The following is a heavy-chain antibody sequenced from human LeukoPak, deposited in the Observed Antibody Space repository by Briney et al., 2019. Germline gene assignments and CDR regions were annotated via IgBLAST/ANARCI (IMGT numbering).Heavy chain of an antibody. CDR3: AREFSWVYFDY. V-gene: IGHV1-69*05. J-gene: IGHJ4*02. CDR1: GGTFSSYA. D-gene: IGHD1-26*01. Sequence: ASVTVSCKASGGTFSSYAISWVRQAPAQGLAGMGRIIPFFGTANYAQKLQGRVTITTDESTSTAYMELSSLRSEDTAVYYCAREFSWVYFDYWGQGTLVTVSS. CDR2: IIPFFGTA.